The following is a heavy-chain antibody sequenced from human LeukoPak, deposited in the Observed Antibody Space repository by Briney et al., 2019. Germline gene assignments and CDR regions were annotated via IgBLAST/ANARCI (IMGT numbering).Heavy chain of an antibody. J-gene: IGHJ4*02. D-gene: IGHD5-18*01. CDR1: GGSISSGGYS. Sequence: KPSETLSLTCTVSGGSISSGGYSWSWIRQHPGKGLEWIGYIYYSGSTYYNPSLKSRVTISVDTSKNQFSLKLSSVTAADTAVYYCARRGYGLFDYWGQGTLVTVSS. CDR3: ARRGYGLFDY. V-gene: IGHV4-31*03. CDR2: IYYSGST.